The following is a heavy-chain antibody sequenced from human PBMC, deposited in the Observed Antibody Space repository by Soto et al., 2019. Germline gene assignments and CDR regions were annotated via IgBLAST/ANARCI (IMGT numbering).Heavy chain of an antibody. CDR1: GYTFTSYD. D-gene: IGHD1-1*01. V-gene: IGHV1-8*01. J-gene: IGHJ5*02. Sequence: AASVKVSCKASGYTFTSYDINWVRQATGQGLEWMGWMNPNSGNTGYAQKFQGRVTMTRNTSISTAYMELSSLRSEDTAVYYCAREGPKWNRRFPNGFDPWGQGTLVTVSS. CDR3: AREGPKWNRRFPNGFDP. CDR2: MNPNSGNT.